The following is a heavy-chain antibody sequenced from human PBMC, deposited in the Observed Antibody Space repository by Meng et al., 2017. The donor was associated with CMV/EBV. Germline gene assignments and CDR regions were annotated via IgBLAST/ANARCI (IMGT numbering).Heavy chain of an antibody. CDR2: ISWNSGSI. J-gene: IGHJ4*02. CDR1: GFTFDDYV. Sequence: SLKIPCAASGFTFDDYVMHWVRQAPGKGLEWVSGISWNSGSIGYADSVKGRFTISRDNAKNSLYLQMNSLSDEDTALYYWAKDSEYLRGFIDYWGQGTLVTVSS. CDR3: AKDSEYLRGFIDY. D-gene: IGHD2-2*01. V-gene: IGHV3-9*01.